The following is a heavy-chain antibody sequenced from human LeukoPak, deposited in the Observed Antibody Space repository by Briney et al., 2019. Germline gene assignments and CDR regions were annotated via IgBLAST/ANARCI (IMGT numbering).Heavy chain of an antibody. V-gene: IGHV3-53*01. CDR3: ARDRSGYYLDAFDI. CDR2: IYSGGST. D-gene: IGHD3-22*01. Sequence: PGGSLRLSCAASGXTVSSNYMSWVRQAPGKGLEWVSVIYSGGSTYYADSVKGRFTISRDNSKNTLYLQMNSLRAEDTAVYYCARDRSGYYLDAFDIWGQGTMVTVSS. CDR1: GXTVSSNY. J-gene: IGHJ3*02.